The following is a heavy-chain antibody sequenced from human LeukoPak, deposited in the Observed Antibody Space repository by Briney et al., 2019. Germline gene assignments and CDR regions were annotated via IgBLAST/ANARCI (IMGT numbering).Heavy chain of an antibody. D-gene: IGHD3-9*01. CDR3: ARDDILTAYSP. J-gene: IGHJ5*02. Sequence: GGSLRLSCEASGFIVSNNYMSWVRQAPGKGLEWVSVIYTGGSTYYADSGKDRFTISRDNSKNTLYLQMNSLRAEDTAVYYCARDDILTAYSPWGQGTLVTVSS. CDR2: IYTGGST. V-gene: IGHV3-66*01. CDR1: GFIVSNNY.